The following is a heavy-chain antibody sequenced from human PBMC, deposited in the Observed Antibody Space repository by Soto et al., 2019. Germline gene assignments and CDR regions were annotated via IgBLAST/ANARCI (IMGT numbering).Heavy chain of an antibody. CDR3: AKSCGGDCYQKYYFDY. V-gene: IGHV3-15*07. D-gene: IGHD2-21*02. J-gene: IGHJ4*02. Sequence: GRDLRICGAAKGFTLRNAWMNWGRQAPGKGLEWVGRSKSKTDGGTTDYAAPVKGRFTISRDDSKNTLYLQMDSLKTEDTAVYYCAKSCGGDCYQKYYFDYWGQGT. CDR2: SKSKTDGGTT. CDR1: GFTLRNAW.